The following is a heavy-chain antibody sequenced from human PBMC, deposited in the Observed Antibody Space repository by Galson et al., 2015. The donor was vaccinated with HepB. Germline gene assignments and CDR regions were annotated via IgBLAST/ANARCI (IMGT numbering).Heavy chain of an antibody. CDR2: ISAYNGNT. CDR3: ARAFGGSSFPLYYYYYYGMDV. V-gene: IGHV1-18*04. Sequence: SVQVSCKASGYTFTSYGISWVRQAPGQGLEWMGWISAYNGNTNYAQKLQGRVTMTTDTSTSTAYMELRSLRSDDTAVYYCARAFGGSSFPLYYYYYYGMDVWGQGTTVTVSS. J-gene: IGHJ6*02. CDR1: GYTFTSYG. D-gene: IGHD6-13*01.